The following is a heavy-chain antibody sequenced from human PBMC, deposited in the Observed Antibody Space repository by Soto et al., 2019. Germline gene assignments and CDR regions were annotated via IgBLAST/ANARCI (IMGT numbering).Heavy chain of an antibody. CDR1: GYTFTSYG. J-gene: IGHJ4*01. V-gene: IGHV1-18*04. Sequence: ASVKVSCKASGYTFTSYGISWLRQAPGQGLEWMGWISPYNDDTNYAQKVQGRVTMTTDTSTSTAYMDLRSLRSDDTAVYYCAKGLPTVIVVVTHFDYWGHGTLVTVSS. CDR2: ISPYNDDT. D-gene: IGHD3-22*01. CDR3: AKGLPTVIVVVTHFDY.